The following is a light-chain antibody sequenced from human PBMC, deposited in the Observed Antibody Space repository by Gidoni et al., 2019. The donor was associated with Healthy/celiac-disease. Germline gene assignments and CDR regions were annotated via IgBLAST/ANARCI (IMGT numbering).Light chain of an antibody. CDR2: LGS. Sequence: DIVMTQSPLALPVTPGEPASIYCRSSQSLLHSNGYNYLDWYLRKPGQSPQLLIYLGSNRASGVPDRFSGSGSGTDFTLTISRVEAEDVGVYYCMQALQTPFTFGPGTKVDIK. J-gene: IGKJ3*01. V-gene: IGKV2-28*01. CDR1: QSLLHSNGYNY. CDR3: MQALQTPFT.